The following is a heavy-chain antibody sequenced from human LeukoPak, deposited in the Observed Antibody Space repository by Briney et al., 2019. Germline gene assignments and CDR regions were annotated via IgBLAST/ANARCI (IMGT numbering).Heavy chain of an antibody. Sequence: ASVKVSCKASGYTFTGYYMHWVRQAPGQGLEWMGWINPNSGGTNYAQKFQGRVTMTRDTSISTAYMELSRLRSDDTAVYCCARVFTGWLQLFDYWGQGTLVTVSS. V-gene: IGHV1-2*02. D-gene: IGHD5-24*01. CDR3: ARVFTGWLQLFDY. CDR2: INPNSGGT. CDR1: GYTFTGYY. J-gene: IGHJ4*02.